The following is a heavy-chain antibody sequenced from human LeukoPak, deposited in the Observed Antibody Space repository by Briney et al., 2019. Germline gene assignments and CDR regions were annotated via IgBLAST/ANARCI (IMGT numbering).Heavy chain of an antibody. CDR3: ARVERYSGSFDT. D-gene: IGHD1-26*01. CDR2: IYYSGST. V-gene: IGHV4-39*07. Sequence: SEALSLTCTVSGGSISSNSYYWGWIRLPPGKGLEWIGSIYYSGSTYYNPSLKSRVTISIDTSNNQFSLSLSSVTAADTAVFFCARVERYSGSFDTWGQGSLVTVS. CDR1: GGSISSNSYY. J-gene: IGHJ4*02.